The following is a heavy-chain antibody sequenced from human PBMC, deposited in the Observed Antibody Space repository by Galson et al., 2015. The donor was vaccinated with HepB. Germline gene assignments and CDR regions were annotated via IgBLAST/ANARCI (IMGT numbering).Heavy chain of an antibody. J-gene: IGHJ6*02. CDR2: IYYSGST. CDR1: GGSISSGGYY. V-gene: IGHV4-31*03. D-gene: IGHD2-2*01. CDR3: AREFNVPRTPYGMDV. Sequence: TLSLTCTVSGGSISSGGYYWSWIRQHPGKGLEWIGYIYYSGSTYYNPSLKSRVTISVDTSKNQFSLKLSSVTAADTAVYYCAREFNVPRTPYGMDVWGQGTTVTVSS.